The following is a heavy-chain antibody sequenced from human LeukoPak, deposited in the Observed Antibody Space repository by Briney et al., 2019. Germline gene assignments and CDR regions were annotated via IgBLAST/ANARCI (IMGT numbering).Heavy chain of an antibody. V-gene: IGHV4-30-4*08. CDR1: GGSISSGGHY. CDR3: AREVSRWPYYFDY. Sequence: SETLSLTCTVSGGSISSGGHYWSWIRQPPGKGLEWIGYIYYSGSTYYNPSLKSRVTISVDTSKNQFSLKLSSVTAADTAVYYCAREVSRWPYYFDYWGQGTLVTVSS. J-gene: IGHJ4*02. CDR2: IYYSGST. D-gene: IGHD4-23*01.